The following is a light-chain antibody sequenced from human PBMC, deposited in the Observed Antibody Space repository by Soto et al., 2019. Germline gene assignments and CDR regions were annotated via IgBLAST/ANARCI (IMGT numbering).Light chain of an antibody. CDR1: TSDVGGFDS. J-gene: IGLJ3*02. CDR3: SSYTTSNTWL. V-gene: IGLV2-14*01. Sequence: QSALTQPASVSGSPGQSITISCTATTSDVGGFDSVSWYQQHPGTAPRVIIYEVSNRPSGVSYRFSGSKSANTASLTISGLPADDEAGYYCSSYTTSNTWLFGGGTKLTVL. CDR2: EVS.